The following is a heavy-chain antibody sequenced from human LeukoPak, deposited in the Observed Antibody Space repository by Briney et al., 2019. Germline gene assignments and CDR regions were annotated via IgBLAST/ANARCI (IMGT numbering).Heavy chain of an antibody. J-gene: IGHJ4*02. V-gene: IGHV3-30*18. CDR1: GFAFSSYG. CDR2: ISYDGSNK. CDR3: AKDLRDYGDYGGYFDY. Sequence: GSLRLSCAASGFAFSSYGMHWVRQAPGKGLEWVAVISYDGSNKYYADSVKGRFTISRDNSKNTLYLQMNSLRAEDTAVYYCAKDLRDYGDYGGYFDYWGQGTLVTVSS. D-gene: IGHD4-17*01.